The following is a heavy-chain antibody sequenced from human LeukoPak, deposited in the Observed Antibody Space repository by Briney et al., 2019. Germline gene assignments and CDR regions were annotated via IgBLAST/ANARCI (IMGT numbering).Heavy chain of an antibody. CDR3: TTDKPYYYGSGIEY. J-gene: IGHJ4*02. D-gene: IGHD3-10*01. Sequence: GGSLRLSCAASGFTFSSYGMHWVRQAPGKGLEWVAFIRYDGSNKYYADSVKGRFTISRDNSKNTLYLQMNSLRAEDTAVYYCTTDKPYYYGSGIEYWGQGTLVTVSS. V-gene: IGHV3-30*02. CDR2: IRYDGSNK. CDR1: GFTFSSYG.